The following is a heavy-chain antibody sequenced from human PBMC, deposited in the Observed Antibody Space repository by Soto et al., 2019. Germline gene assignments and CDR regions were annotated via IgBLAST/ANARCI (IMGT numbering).Heavy chain of an antibody. D-gene: IGHD2-2*02. CDR1: GGSISSGGYY. Sequence: SETLSLTCTVSGGSISSGGYYWSWIRQHPGKGLEWIGYIYYSGSTYYNPSLKSRVTISVDTSKNQFSLKLSSVTAADTAVYYCARVDARDIVVVPAAIKAFDYWGQGTLVTVSS. CDR3: ARVDARDIVVVPAAIKAFDY. V-gene: IGHV4-31*03. CDR2: IYYSGST. J-gene: IGHJ4*01.